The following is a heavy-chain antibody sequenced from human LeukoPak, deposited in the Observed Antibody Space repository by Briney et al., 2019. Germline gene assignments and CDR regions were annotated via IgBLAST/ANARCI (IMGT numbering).Heavy chain of an antibody. CDR2: VHLSGAS. J-gene: IGHJ4*02. D-gene: IGHD2-15*01. Sequence: SETLSLTCAVSSGSILTTNWWSWIRQPPGKGLEWIGEVHLSGASNYNPSLKSRVNMSIDKSKNQLSLELTSVTAADTVIYYCTRESGAFSPFGFWGQGTLVTVSS. CDR3: TRESGAFSPFGF. CDR1: SGSILTTNW. V-gene: IGHV4-4*02.